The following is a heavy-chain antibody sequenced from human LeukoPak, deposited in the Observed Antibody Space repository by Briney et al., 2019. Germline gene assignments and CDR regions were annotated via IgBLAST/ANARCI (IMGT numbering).Heavy chain of an antibody. V-gene: IGHV3-23*01. J-gene: IGHJ4*02. CDR3: AIGPVRCRSTCPPVLES. Sequence: PVGALRVSCEASGVSFSTYVMCWVRQAPGEGVWCGSGTSTSGAETYYVDSVKGRVTISRDNSNTTLYLLINNPRAEETAVYYCAIGPVRCRSTCPPVLESWGQGALVTVGS. D-gene: IGHD2-2*01. CDR1: GVSFSTYV. CDR2: TSTSGAET.